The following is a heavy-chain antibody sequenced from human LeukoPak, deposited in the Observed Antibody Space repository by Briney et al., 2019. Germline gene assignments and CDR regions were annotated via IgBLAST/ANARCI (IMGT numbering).Heavy chain of an antibody. CDR2: IRSKGYGGTT. CDR3: TRDLGLYSSSWSDY. Sequence: GGSLRLSCAASEFTFSDYYMSWIRQAPGKGLEWVGFIRSKGYGGTTEYAASVKGRFTISRDDSKSIAYLQMNSLKTEDTAMYYCTRDLGLYSSSWSDYWGQGTLLTVSS. J-gene: IGHJ4*02. D-gene: IGHD6-13*01. CDR1: EFTFSDYY. V-gene: IGHV3-49*03.